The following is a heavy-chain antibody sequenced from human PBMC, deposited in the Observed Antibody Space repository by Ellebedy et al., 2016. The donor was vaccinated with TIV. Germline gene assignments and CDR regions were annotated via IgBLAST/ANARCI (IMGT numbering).Heavy chain of an antibody. CDR2: INHSGST. V-gene: IGHV4-34*01. D-gene: IGHD2-15*01. Sequence: SETLSLXXAVYGGSFSGYYWSWIRQPPGKGLEWIGEINHSGSTNYNPSLKSRVTISVDTSKNQFSLKLSSVTAADTAVYYCAREYCSGGSCYYYYWGQGTLVTVSS. CDR1: GGSFSGYY. J-gene: IGHJ4*02. CDR3: AREYCSGGSCYYYY.